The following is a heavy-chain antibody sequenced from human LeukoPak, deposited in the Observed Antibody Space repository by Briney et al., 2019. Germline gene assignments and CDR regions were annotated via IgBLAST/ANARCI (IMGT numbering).Heavy chain of an antibody. V-gene: IGHV4-34*01. Sequence: SETLSLTCAVYGGSFSGYYWSWIRRPPGKGLEWIGEINHSGSTNYNPSLKSRVTISVDTSKNQFSLKLSSVTAADTAVYYCARERWLRRGFDYWGQGTLVTVSS. J-gene: IGHJ4*02. CDR3: ARERWLRRGFDY. CDR2: INHSGST. CDR1: GGSFSGYY. D-gene: IGHD5-12*01.